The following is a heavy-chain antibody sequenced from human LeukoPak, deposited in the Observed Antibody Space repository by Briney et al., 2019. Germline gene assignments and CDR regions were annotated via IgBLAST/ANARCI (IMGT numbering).Heavy chain of an antibody. CDR3: ARVSRYCSGGSCLYYYYGMDV. J-gene: IGHJ6*02. D-gene: IGHD2-15*01. V-gene: IGHV4-59*01. CDR1: GGSISSYY. CDR2: IYYSGST. Sequence: PSETLSLTCTVSGGSISSYYWSWIRQPPGKGLEWIGYIYYSGSTNYNPSLKSRVTISVDTSKNQFSLKLSSVTAADTAVYYCARVSRYCSGGSCLYYYYGMDVRGQGTTVTVSS.